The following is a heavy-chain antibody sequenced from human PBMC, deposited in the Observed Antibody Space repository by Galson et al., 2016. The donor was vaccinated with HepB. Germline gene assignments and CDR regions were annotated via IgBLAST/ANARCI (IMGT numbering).Heavy chain of an antibody. CDR3: ARTPPREQWLVHPFEF. CDR2: ISGAGGST. D-gene: IGHD6-19*01. CDR1: GFTFSSYA. V-gene: IGHV3-23*01. J-gene: IGHJ4*02. Sequence: SLRLSCAASGFTFSSYAITWVRQAPGKGLEWVVAISGAGGSTSYADSVKGRLTVSRDNSLNMVYLQMDNLRVDDTGVYYCARTPPREQWLVHPFEFWGQGTLVTVSS.